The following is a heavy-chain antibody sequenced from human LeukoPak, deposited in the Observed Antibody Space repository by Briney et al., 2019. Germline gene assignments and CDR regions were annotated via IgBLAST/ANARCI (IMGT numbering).Heavy chain of an antibody. CDR3: ARDGDVVVTASDAFDI. J-gene: IGHJ3*02. Sequence: GGSLRLSCVGSGFTFSSYWMNWVRQAPGKGLEWVANIKQDGSEKYYVDSVKGRFTISRDNAKNSLYLQMNSLRAEDTAVYYCARDGDVVVTASDAFDIWGQGTMVTVSS. CDR2: IKQDGSEK. V-gene: IGHV3-7*01. D-gene: IGHD2-21*02. CDR1: GFTFSSYW.